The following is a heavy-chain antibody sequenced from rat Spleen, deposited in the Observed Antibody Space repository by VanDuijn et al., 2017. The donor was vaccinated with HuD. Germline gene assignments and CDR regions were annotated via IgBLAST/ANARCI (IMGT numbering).Heavy chain of an antibody. CDR2: ITDIGGST. CDR3: TRGVYYGYNAFAY. D-gene: IGHD1-9*01. V-gene: IGHV5-31*01. Sequence: EVQLVESGGGLVQPGRSLKLSCVASGFTFNNYWMTWFRQAPGKGLEWVASITDIGGSTYYPDSVKGRFTISRDNAKSTLYVQLNSLRSEDTATYFCTRGVYYGYNAFAYWGQGTLVTVSS. J-gene: IGHJ3*01. CDR1: GFTFNNYW.